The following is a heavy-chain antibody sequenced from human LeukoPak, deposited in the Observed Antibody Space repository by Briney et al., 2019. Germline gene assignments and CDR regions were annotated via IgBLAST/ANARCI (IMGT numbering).Heavy chain of an antibody. V-gene: IGHV4-59*08. Sequence: SETLSLTCTVSGGSISSYYWSWIRQPPGKGLEWIGYIYYSGSTYYNPSLKSRVTISVDTSKNQFSLKLSSVTAADTAVYYCASPWFTWGQGTLVTVSS. CDR1: GGSISSYY. CDR2: IYYSGST. CDR3: ASPWFT. D-gene: IGHD3-9*01. J-gene: IGHJ5*02.